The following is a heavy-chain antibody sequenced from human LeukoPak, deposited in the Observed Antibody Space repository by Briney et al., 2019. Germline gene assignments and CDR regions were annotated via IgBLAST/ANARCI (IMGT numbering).Heavy chain of an antibody. CDR3: ARAPSFSWFDP. J-gene: IGHJ5*02. CDR1: GGSFSGYY. CDR2: INHSGST. V-gene: IGHV4-34*01. Sequence: PSETLSLTCAVYGGSFSGYYWSWIRQPPGKGLEWIGEINHSGSTNYNPSLKSRVTISVDTSKNQFSLKLSSVTAADTDVYYCARAPSFSWFDPWGQGPLVTVSS. D-gene: IGHD3-10*01.